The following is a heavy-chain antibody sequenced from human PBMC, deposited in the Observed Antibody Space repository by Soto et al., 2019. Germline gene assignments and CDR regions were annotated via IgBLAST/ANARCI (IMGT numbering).Heavy chain of an antibody. V-gene: IGHV3-15*01. CDR2: IKSKTDGGTT. D-gene: IGHD3-3*01. J-gene: IGHJ4*02. Sequence: GGSLRLSCAASGFTFSNAWMSWVRQAPGKGLEWVGRIKSKTDGGTTDYAAPVKGRFTISRDDSKNTLYLQMNSLKTEDTAVYYCTTSPGWSGYYIDDYWGQGTLVTV. CDR1: GFTFSNAW. CDR3: TTSPGWSGYYIDDY.